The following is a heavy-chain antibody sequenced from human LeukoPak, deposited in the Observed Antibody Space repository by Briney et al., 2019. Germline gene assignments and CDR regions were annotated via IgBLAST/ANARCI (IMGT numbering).Heavy chain of an antibody. CDR1: GFTFDDYA. CDR3: AKDIRDGDYTYYFDY. Sequence: PGGSLRLSCAASGFTFDDYAMHWVRQAPGKGLEWVSLISGDGGSTYYADSVKGRFTISRDNGKNSLYLQMNSLRTEDTALYYCAKDIRDGDYTYYFDYWGQGTLVTVSS. CDR2: ISGDGGST. J-gene: IGHJ4*02. D-gene: IGHD4-17*01. V-gene: IGHV3-43*02.